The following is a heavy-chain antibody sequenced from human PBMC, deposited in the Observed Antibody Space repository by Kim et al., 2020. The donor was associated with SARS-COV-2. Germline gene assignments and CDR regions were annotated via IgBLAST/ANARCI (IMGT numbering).Heavy chain of an antibody. J-gene: IGHJ4*02. CDR3: ASRGSSGPLYYFDY. D-gene: IGHD6-19*01. Sequence: NPSLKSRVTISVDTSKNQFSLKLSSVTAADTAVYYCASRGSSGPLYYFDYWGQGTLVTVSS. V-gene: IGHV4-34*01.